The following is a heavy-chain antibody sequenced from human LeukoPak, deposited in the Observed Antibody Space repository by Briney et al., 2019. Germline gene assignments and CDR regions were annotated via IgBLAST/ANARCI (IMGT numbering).Heavy chain of an antibody. CDR3: ARHINTYYYDSSGNGRAFDI. D-gene: IGHD3-22*01. CDR2: IYPGDSDT. Sequence: GESLKISCKGSGYSFTSYWLGWVRQMPGKGLEWMGIIYPGDSDTRYSPSLQGQVTISADKSISTAYLQWSSLKASDTAMYYCARHINTYYYDSSGNGRAFDIWGQGTMVTVSS. J-gene: IGHJ3*02. V-gene: IGHV5-51*01. CDR1: GYSFTSYW.